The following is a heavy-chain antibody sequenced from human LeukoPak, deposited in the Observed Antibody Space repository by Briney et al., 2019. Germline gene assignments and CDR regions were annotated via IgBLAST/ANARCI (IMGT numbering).Heavy chain of an antibody. D-gene: IGHD2-21*01. J-gene: IGHJ4*02. CDR2: ISGGGDAT. CDR1: GFTFSSYG. CDR3: AKSDCGTIGCKLLNY. V-gene: IGHV3-23*01. Sequence: GGSLRLSCAASGFTFSSYGMHWFRQAPGKGLEWVSAISGGGDATKYADSVKGRFTISRDNSKNTLSLQMNSLRAEDTALYYCAKSDCGTIGCKLLNYWGQGTLVTVSS.